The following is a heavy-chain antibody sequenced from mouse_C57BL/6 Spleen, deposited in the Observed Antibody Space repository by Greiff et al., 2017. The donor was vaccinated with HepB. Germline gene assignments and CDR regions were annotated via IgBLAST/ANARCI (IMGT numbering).Heavy chain of an antibody. V-gene: IGHV1-53*01. CDR1: GYTFTSYW. CDR2: INPSNGGT. CDR3: APNYGSRTWFAY. J-gene: IGHJ3*01. Sequence: QVHVKQPGTELVKPGASVKLSCKASGYTFTSYWMHWVKQRPGQGLEWIGNINPSNGGTNYNEKFKSKATLTVDKSSSTAYMQLSSLTSEDSAVYYCAPNYGSRTWFAYWGQGTLVTVSA. D-gene: IGHD1-1*01.